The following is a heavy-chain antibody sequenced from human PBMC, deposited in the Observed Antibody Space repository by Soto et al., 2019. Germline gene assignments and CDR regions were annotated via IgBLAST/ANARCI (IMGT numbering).Heavy chain of an antibody. CDR2: IYYSGST. D-gene: IGHD3-22*01. V-gene: IGHV4-39*01. CDR3: ARRLYYDSSGFEGGGMDV. CDR1: GGSISSSSYY. J-gene: IGHJ6*02. Sequence: SETLSLTCTVSGGSISSSSYYWGWIRQPPGKGLEWIGSIYYSGSTYYNPSPKSRVTISVDTSKNQFPLKLSSVTAADTAVYYCARRLYYDSSGFEGGGMDVWGQGTTVTVSS.